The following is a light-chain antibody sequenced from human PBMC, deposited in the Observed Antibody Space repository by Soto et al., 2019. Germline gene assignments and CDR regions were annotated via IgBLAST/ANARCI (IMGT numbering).Light chain of an antibody. Sequence: IQLTQSPSSLSASVGDRVTITCRASQGISSYLAWYQQKPGKAPKLLIYAASSLQSGVPSRFSGSGSGTEFTLTISSLQPDDFATYYCQQYNSYSVWTFGQGTKVDIK. J-gene: IGKJ1*01. CDR1: QGISSY. CDR3: QQYNSYSVWT. CDR2: AAS. V-gene: IGKV1-9*01.